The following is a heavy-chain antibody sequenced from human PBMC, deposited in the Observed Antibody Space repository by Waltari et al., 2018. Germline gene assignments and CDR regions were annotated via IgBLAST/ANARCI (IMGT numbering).Heavy chain of an antibody. Sequence: HVQLQESAPGLVKPSGPLSPTCPVSGDSISTHFFWSWVRQSPGKGLEWIGQVHQSGRSNYNPSLGGRVTVSMDTSKNQFALRVTSVTAGDTAIYYCASDRGRGLYLDSWGQGTLGTVSP. CDR1: GDSISTHFF. J-gene: IGHJ4*02. CDR2: VHQSGRS. D-gene: IGHD2-15*01. CDR3: ASDRGRGLYLDS. V-gene: IGHV4-4*02.